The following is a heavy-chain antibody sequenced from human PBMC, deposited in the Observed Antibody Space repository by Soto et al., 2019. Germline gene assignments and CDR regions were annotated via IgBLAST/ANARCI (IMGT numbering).Heavy chain of an antibody. Sequence: SETLSLTCSVSGGSISSGYYYWRWIRQPPGKGLEWIGNIYYSGNTYYNPSLKSRVTISVDTSKNQFSLKLSSVTAADTAVYYCGSCRSRYYYYYGMDVWGQGTTVTVSS. CDR3: GSCRSRYYYYYGMDV. CDR2: IYYSGNT. CDR1: GGSISSGYYY. V-gene: IGHV4-39*07. D-gene: IGHD2-15*01. J-gene: IGHJ6*02.